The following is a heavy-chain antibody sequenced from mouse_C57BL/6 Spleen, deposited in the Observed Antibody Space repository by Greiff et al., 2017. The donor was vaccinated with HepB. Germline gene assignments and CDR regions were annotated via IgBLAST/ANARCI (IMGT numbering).Heavy chain of an antibody. CDR3: AGISTVVEGFAY. D-gene: IGHD1-1*01. CDR2: INPNNGGT. V-gene: IGHV1-26*01. Sequence: VQLQQSGPELVKPGASVKISCKASGYTFTDYYMNWVKQSHGKSLEWIGDINPNNGGTSYNQKFKGKATLTVDKSSSTAYMELRSLTSEDSAVYYCAGISTVVEGFAYWGQGTLVTVSA. CDR1: GYTFTDYY. J-gene: IGHJ3*01.